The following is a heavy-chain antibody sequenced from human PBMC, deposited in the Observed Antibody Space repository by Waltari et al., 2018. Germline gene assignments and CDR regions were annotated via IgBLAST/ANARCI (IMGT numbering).Heavy chain of an antibody. J-gene: IGHJ6*02. D-gene: IGHD3-3*01. CDR3: ANTLYDFWSGYYTGYPSDYYYGMDV. Sequence: EVQLLESGGGLVQPGGSLRLSCAASGFTFSSYAMSWVRQAPGKGLEWVSAISGSGGSTYLADSGKGPFTISRDNSKNTLYLQMNSLRAEDTAVYYCANTLYDFWSGYYTGYPSDYYYGMDVWGQGTTVTVSS. V-gene: IGHV3-23*01. CDR2: ISGSGGST. CDR1: GFTFSSYA.